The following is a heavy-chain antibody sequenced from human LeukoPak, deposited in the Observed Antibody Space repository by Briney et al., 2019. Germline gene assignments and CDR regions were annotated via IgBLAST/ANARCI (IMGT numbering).Heavy chain of an antibody. D-gene: IGHD6-13*01. V-gene: IGHV4-39*01. Sequence: SETLSLTCTVSGGSISSSSYYWGWIRQPPGKGLEWIGSIYYSGSTYYNPSLKSRVTISVDTSKNQFSLKLSSVTAADTAVYYCARWDLSSSWYYYYGMDVWGQGTTVTVSS. CDR3: ARWDLSSSWYYYYGMDV. CDR1: GGSISSSSYY. J-gene: IGHJ6*02. CDR2: IYYSGST.